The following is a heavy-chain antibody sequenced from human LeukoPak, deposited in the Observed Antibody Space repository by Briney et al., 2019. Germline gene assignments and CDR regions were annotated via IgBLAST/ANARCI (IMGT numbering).Heavy chain of an antibody. CDR1: GGSISTDY. CDR2: IYNSGSP. D-gene: IGHD6-13*01. V-gene: IGHV4-59*01. CDR3: ARGVYIAAAQYGY. Sequence: SETLSLTCSVSGGSISTDYWSWIRQTPGKGLEEIGYIYNSGSPNYNPSLEGRVTMSIDTSKNHFSLKLSSVTAADTAVYYCARGVYIAAAQYGYWGQGTLVTVSS. J-gene: IGHJ4*02.